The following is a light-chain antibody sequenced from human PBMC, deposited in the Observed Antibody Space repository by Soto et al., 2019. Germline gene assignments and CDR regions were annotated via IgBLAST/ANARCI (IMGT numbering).Light chain of an antibody. V-gene: IGLV1-47*01. J-gene: IGLJ1*01. CDR2: EVT. Sequence: QSVLTQPPSASGTPGQGVTISCSGSTSNIGSNYVYWYQQLPGTAPKLIIYEVTNRPSGVSDRFSGFKSGNTAYLTISGLQAEDEADYYCSSYTTDTSLVFGTGTKVTVL. CDR1: TSNIGSNY. CDR3: SSYTTDTSLV.